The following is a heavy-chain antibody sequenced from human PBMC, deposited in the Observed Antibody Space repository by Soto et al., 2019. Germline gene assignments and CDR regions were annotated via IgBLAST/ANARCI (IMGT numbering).Heavy chain of an antibody. CDR1: GYTFTGYY. Sequence: QVQLVQSGAEVKKPGASVKVSCKASGYTFTGYYMHWVRQAPGQGLEWMGWINPNSGGTNYAQKFQGRVTMTRDTSISTAYMELSRLRSDDTAVYYCARDSRLIGYPNDAFDIWGQGTMVTVSS. V-gene: IGHV1-2*02. CDR2: INPNSGGT. D-gene: IGHD3-22*01. CDR3: ARDSRLIGYPNDAFDI. J-gene: IGHJ3*02.